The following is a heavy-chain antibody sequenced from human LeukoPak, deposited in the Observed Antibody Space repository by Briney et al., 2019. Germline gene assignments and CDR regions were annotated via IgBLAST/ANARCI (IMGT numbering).Heavy chain of an antibody. Sequence: AAVKVSCKASGYTFIRYYIRWVRQAPGQGLEWMGGIIPIFGTANYAQKCQGRVTITTDESTSTAYMELSSLRSEDTAVYYCARDYNGDYPYYYYMDVWGKGTTVTVSS. CDR3: ARDYNGDYPYYYYMDV. V-gene: IGHV1-69*05. J-gene: IGHJ6*03. CDR1: GYTFIRYY. CDR2: IIPIFGTA. D-gene: IGHD4-17*01.